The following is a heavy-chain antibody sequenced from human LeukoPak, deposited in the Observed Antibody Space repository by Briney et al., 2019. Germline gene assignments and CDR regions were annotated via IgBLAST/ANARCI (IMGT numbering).Heavy chain of an antibody. D-gene: IGHD2-21*01. CDR2: IWGTTI. Sequence: PGGSLRLSCAACGFTFTNYSMNWVRQAPGKGLEWLSYIWGTTIKYADSVKGRFTISRDSVKNSLYLQMNSLRDEDTALYYCARDHMYAFDHWGQGILVTVSS. CDR3: ARDHMYAFDH. CDR1: GFTFTNYS. J-gene: IGHJ4*02. V-gene: IGHV3-48*02.